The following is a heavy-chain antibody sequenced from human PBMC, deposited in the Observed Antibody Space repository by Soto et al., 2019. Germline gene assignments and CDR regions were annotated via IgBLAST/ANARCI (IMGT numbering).Heavy chain of an antibody. Sequence: QVQLLQSGAEVKKPGSSVKVSCKASGGTFSSYAISWVRQAPGQGLEWMGGIIPIFGTANYAQKFQGRVTITADESTSTAYMELSSLRSEDTAVYYCAREFYDFWSGYYSVYYYYYGMDVWGQGTTVTVSS. D-gene: IGHD3-3*01. CDR3: AREFYDFWSGYYSVYYYYYGMDV. CDR2: IIPIFGTA. CDR1: GGTFSSYA. V-gene: IGHV1-69*01. J-gene: IGHJ6*02.